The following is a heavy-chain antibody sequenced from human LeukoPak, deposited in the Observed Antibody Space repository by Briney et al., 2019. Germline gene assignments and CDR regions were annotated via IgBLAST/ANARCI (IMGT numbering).Heavy chain of an antibody. Sequence: ASVKVSCKASGYTFTSYGISWVRQAPGQGLEWMGWISTYNGNTKYAQKFQGRVTMTTDTSTSTAYMELSSLRSEDMAVYYCARGAVGYYGSGTEPQDALYYMDVWGKGTTVTVSS. CDR1: GYTFTSYG. V-gene: IGHV1-18*03. CDR3: ARGAVGYYGSGTEPQDALYYMDV. D-gene: IGHD3-10*01. J-gene: IGHJ6*03. CDR2: ISTYNGNT.